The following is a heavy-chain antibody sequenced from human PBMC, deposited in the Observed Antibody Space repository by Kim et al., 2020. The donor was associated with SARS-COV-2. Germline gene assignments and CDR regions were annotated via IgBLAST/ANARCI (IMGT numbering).Heavy chain of an antibody. Sequence: GGSLRLSCAASGFTFSSYAMHWVRQAPGKGLEWVAVISYDGSNKYYADSVKGRFTISRDNSKNTLYLQMNSLRAEDTAVYYCARDLSVLGYCSGGSCFYYYYGMDVWGQGTTVTVSS. D-gene: IGHD2-15*01. CDR1: GFTFSSYA. J-gene: IGHJ6*02. CDR2: ISYDGSNK. CDR3: ARDLSVLGYCSGGSCFYYYYGMDV. V-gene: IGHV3-30*04.